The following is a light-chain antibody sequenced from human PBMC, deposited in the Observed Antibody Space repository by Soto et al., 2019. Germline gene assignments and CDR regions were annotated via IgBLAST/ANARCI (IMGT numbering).Light chain of an antibody. CDR2: GAS. CDR1: QSVSSNY. V-gene: IGKV3-20*01. J-gene: IGKJ1*01. Sequence: ETVLTQSPGTLSLSPGERATLSCRASQSVSSNYLAWYQQKPGQAPRLLIYGASTRATGIPDRFSGSGSGTDFTLTLSRLEPEDCAVYYCQHFGRSPPSWTFGQGTKVEIK. CDR3: QHFGRSPPSWT.